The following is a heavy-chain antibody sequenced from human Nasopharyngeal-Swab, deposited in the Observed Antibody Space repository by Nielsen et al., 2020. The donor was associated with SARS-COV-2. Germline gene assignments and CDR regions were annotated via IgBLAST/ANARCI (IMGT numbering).Heavy chain of an antibody. Sequence: GESLKISCAASGFIFTNYAMFWVRQAPGKGPELVAVISYDGTNKHFPASVKGRFTISRDNSKNTLYLQMNSLRVEDTAVYYCARDTGHDFLTGYLDYWGHGILVTVSS. CDR3: ARDTGHDFLTGYLDY. D-gene: IGHD3-9*01. J-gene: IGHJ4*01. CDR2: ISYDGTNK. V-gene: IGHV3-30-3*01. CDR1: GFIFTNYA.